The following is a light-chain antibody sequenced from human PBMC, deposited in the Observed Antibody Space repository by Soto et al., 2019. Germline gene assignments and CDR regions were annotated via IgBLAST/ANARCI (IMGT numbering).Light chain of an antibody. CDR2: EVT. Sequence: QSALTQPASVSGSPGQSITISCSGASSGFGGYNYVSWYQHHPGKAPQLLICEVTNRPSGVSNRFSGSHSGNTASLTISGLQADDEAIYYCCSYIGTTTLRMFGGGTQLTVL. CDR3: CSYIGTTTLRM. V-gene: IGLV2-14*01. J-gene: IGLJ3*02. CDR1: SSGFGGYNY.